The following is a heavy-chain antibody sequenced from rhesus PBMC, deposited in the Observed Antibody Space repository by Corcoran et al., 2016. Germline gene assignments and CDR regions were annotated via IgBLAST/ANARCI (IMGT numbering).Heavy chain of an antibody. CDR3: ARKPTYPEAYYFDY. V-gene: IGHV4S7*01. Sequence: QVQLQESGPGLVKPSETLSLTCAVSGGSISSGYGWRWIRHPPGTGLEWIGYIYGSSGNTYYNPYLKSRVTSSKATSQNQFSLKLSSVPAADTAVYYCARKPTYPEAYYFDYWGQGVLVTVSS. D-gene: IGHD3-3*01. J-gene: IGHJ4*01. CDR2: IYGSSGNT. CDR1: GGSISSGYG.